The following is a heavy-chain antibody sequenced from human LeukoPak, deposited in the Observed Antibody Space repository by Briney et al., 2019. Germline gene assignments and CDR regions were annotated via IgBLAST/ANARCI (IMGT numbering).Heavy chain of an antibody. V-gene: IGHV4-59*08. Sequence: TPSETLSLTCTVSGGSISSYYWSWIRQPPGKGLEWIGYIYYSGSTNYNPSLKSRVTISVDTSKNQFSLKLSSVTAADTAVYYCARRGSGWSYWLDPWGQGTLVTVSS. CDR2: IYYSGST. CDR3: ARRGSGWSYWLDP. CDR1: GGSISSYY. D-gene: IGHD6-19*01. J-gene: IGHJ5*02.